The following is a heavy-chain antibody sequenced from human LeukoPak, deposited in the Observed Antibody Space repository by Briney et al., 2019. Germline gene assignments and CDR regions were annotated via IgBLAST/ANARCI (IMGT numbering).Heavy chain of an antibody. V-gene: IGHV4-30-4*01. D-gene: IGHD6-6*01. Sequence: SETLSLTCTVSGGSISSGNFYWSWIRQPPGKGLEWIGYIFYLGSTYYNLSLKSRVTMSVDTFKNQFSLILRSVTAADTAVRYCARKYPDHWFDPWGQGTLVTVSS. CDR3: ARKYPDHWFDP. J-gene: IGHJ5*02. CDR1: GGSISSGNFY. CDR2: IFYLGST.